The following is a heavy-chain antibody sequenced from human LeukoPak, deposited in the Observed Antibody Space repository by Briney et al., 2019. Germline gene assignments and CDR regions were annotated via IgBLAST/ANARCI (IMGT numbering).Heavy chain of an antibody. V-gene: IGHV3-23*01. D-gene: IGHD3-22*01. CDR1: GFTFSSYA. CDR2: ISGSGGST. CDR3: AKDNYDSSGYSHFDY. J-gene: IGHJ4*02. Sequence: GGSLRLSCAASGFTFSSYAMSWVRQAPGKGLEWVSAISGSGGSTYYADSVKSRFTISGDNSKNTLYLQMNSLRAEDTAVYYCAKDNYDSSGYSHFDYWGQGTLVTVSS.